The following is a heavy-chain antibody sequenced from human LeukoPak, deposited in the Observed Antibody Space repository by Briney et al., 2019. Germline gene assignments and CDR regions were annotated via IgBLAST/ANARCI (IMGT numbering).Heavy chain of an antibody. CDR3: ARVVAAPYYYYMDV. V-gene: IGHV1-2*02. CDR1: GYTFTSYD. CDR2: MNPNSGGT. D-gene: IGHD2-15*01. J-gene: IGHJ6*03. Sequence: GASVKVSCKASGYTFTSYDINWVRQATGQGLEWMGWMNPNSGGTNYAQKFQGRVTMTRDTSISTAYMELSRLRSDDTAVYYCARVVAAPYYYYMDVWGKGTTVTVSS.